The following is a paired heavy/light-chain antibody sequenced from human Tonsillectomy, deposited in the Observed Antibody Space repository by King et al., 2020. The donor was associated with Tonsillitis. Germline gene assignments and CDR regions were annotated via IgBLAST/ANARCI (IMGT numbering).Light chain of an antibody. CDR3: QEYNDWPRET. J-gene: IGKJ2*01. V-gene: IGKV3-15*01. Sequence: EIVLTQSPGTLSVSPGERANLSCRASQSVYGNLAWYQQKPGQAPRLLIYGASTRATGIPARFSGSGSRTEFTLTITSLQSEDIGVYFCQEYNDWPRETFGQGTKLEIK. CDR1: QSVYGN. CDR2: GAS.
Heavy chain of an antibody. V-gene: IGHV1-3*01. D-gene: IGHD3-16*01. J-gene: IGHJ5*02. CDR2: INGANGNT. CDR3: AREGQPVTVWGGELDP. CDR1: GYSFTTYA. Sequence: QVHLVQSGAEVKKPGASVKISCKASGYSFTTYAIHWVRQAPGQRPEWMGWINGANGNTKYSQKFQGRVTITRDTSATTTYMQLDSLTSEDAGVYYCAREGQPVTVWGGELDPWGQGTQVTVSS.